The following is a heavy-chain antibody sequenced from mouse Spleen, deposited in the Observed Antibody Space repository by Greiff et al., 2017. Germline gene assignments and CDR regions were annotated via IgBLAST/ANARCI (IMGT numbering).Heavy chain of an antibody. Sequence: DVKLVESEGGLVQPGSSMKLSCTASGFTFSDYYMAWVRQVPEKGLEWVANINYDGSSTYYLDSLKSRFIISRDNAKNILYLQMSSLKSEDTATYYCARERYGYYFDYWGQGTTLTVSS. D-gene: IGHD1-2*01. CDR2: INYDGSST. CDR1: GFTFSDYY. CDR3: ARERYGYYFDY. J-gene: IGHJ2*01. V-gene: IGHV5-16*01.